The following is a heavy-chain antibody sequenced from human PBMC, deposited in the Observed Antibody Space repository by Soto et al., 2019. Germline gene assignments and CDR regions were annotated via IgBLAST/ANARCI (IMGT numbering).Heavy chain of an antibody. CDR1: AYTFTGYY. Sequence: QVQLVQSGADVKKPGDSMRVSCKASAYTFTGYYIHWVRQAPGQGLEWMGWMNPKNSDTGYAPQFQGRVTMTGEPSINTAYMDLRRLTSDDTAIYYCARDGPGAGNDDFDYWGQGALVTVSS. CDR2: MNPKNSDT. V-gene: IGHV1-2*02. CDR3: ARDGPGAGNDDFDY. J-gene: IGHJ4*02. D-gene: IGHD6-13*01.